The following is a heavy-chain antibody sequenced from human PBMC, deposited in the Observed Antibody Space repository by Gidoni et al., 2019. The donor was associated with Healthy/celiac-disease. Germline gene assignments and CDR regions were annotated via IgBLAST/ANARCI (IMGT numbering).Heavy chain of an antibody. V-gene: IGHV3-64D*06. CDR3: VKDADIVVVPAAMGGWFDP. Sequence: GSLRLSCSASGFTFSSYAMHWVRQAPGTGLEYVSAISSNGGSTYYADSVKGRFTISRDNSKNTLYLQMSSLRAEDTAGYDCVKDADIVVVPAAMGGWFDPWGQVTLVTVSS. CDR2: ISSNGGST. J-gene: IGHJ5*02. D-gene: IGHD2-2*01. CDR1: GFTFSSYA.